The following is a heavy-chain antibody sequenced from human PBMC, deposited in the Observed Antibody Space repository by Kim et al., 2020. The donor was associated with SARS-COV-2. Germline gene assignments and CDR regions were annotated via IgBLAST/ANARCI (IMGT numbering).Heavy chain of an antibody. V-gene: IGHV3-23*01. J-gene: IGHJ4*02. Sequence: YADSVKGRFTNTRDNSKNTLFLQMDSLRDEDTALYYCAKGNGGNDGYYFDYWGQGTLVTVSS. D-gene: IGHD1-1*01. CDR3: AKGNGGNDGYYFDY.